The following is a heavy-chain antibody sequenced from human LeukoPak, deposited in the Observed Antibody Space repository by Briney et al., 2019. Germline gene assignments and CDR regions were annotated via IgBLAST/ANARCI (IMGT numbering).Heavy chain of an antibody. Sequence: SETLSLTCTVSGGSISNYYWSWIRQPPGKGLEWIGYIYYSGSTNYNPSLKSRVIISVDTSKNQFSLKLSSVTAADTAVYYCARDDYSSSSRGYFDYWGQGTLVTVSS. V-gene: IGHV4-59*12. CDR2: IYYSGST. CDR3: ARDDYSSSSRGYFDY. CDR1: GGSISNYY. J-gene: IGHJ4*02. D-gene: IGHD6-6*01.